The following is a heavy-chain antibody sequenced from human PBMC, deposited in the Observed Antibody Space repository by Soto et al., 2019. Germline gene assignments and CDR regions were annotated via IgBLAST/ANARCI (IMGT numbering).Heavy chain of an antibody. Sequence: TGGSLRLSCAASGFTVSSNYMSWVRQAPGKGLEWVSVIYSGGSTYYTDSVKGRFTISRDNSKNTLYLQMNSLRAEDTAVYYCARDQGTMIRGVITDWYFDLWGRGTLVTVSS. CDR1: GFTVSSNY. CDR2: IYSGGST. J-gene: IGHJ2*01. V-gene: IGHV3-66*01. D-gene: IGHD3-10*01. CDR3: ARDQGTMIRGVITDWYFDL.